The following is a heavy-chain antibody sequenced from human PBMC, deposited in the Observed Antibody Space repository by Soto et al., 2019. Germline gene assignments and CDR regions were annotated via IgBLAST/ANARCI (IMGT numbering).Heavy chain of an antibody. CDR2: IWYDGSNK. V-gene: IGHV3-33*01. J-gene: IGHJ6*03. D-gene: IGHD3-3*01. Sequence: GSLRLSCAASGFTFSSYGMHWVRQAPGKGLEWVAVIWYDGSNKYYADSVKGRFTISRDNSKNTLYLQMNSLRAEDTAVYYCATERLRFLEWLPVPAPYYMVVWGKGTTVTVSS. CDR1: GFTFSSYG. CDR3: ATERLRFLEWLPVPAPYYMVV.